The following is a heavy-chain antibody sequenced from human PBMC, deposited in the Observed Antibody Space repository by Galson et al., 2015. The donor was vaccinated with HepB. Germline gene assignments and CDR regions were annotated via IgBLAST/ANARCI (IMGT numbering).Heavy chain of an antibody. V-gene: IGHV3-53*04. CDR1: GFTVSSNY. CDR2: IYSDGST. D-gene: IGHD3-10*01. Sequence: LRLSCAASGFTVSSNYMSWVRQAPGKGLEWVSVIYSDGSTYYADSVKGRFTISRHTSKNTLFLQMNSLRPEDTAVYYCARAIWFGEFDYWGQGTLVTVSS. CDR3: ARAIWFGEFDY. J-gene: IGHJ4*02.